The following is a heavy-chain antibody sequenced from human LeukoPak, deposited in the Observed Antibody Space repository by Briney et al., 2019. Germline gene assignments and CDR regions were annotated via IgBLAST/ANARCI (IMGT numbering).Heavy chain of an antibody. V-gene: IGHV4-34*01. CDR3: ARGQGSSKLNFDY. D-gene: IGHD6-6*01. CDR2: INHSGST. CDR1: GGSFSGYY. J-gene: IGHJ4*02. Sequence: SETLSLTCAVYGGSFSGYYWSWIRQPPGKGLEWSGEINHSGSTNYNPSLKSRVTISVDTSKNQFSLKLSSVTAADTAVYYCARGQGSSKLNFDYWGQGTLVTVSS.